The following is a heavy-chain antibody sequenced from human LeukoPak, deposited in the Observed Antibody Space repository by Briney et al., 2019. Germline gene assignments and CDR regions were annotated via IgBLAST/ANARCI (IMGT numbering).Heavy chain of an antibody. CDR3: ARDYYDTSTYY. CDR2: IYYSGST. CDR1: GGSISSSSHY. Sequence: PSETLSLTCTVSGGSISSSSHYWGWIRQPPGKGLEWIGSIYYSGSTYYNPSLKSRVTISVDTSKNQFSLKLRSVTAADTAMYYCARDYYDTSTYYWGQGILVTVSS. J-gene: IGHJ4*02. D-gene: IGHD3-22*01. V-gene: IGHV4-39*01.